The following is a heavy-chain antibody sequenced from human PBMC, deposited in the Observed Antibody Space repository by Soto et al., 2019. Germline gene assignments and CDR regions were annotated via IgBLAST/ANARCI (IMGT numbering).Heavy chain of an antibody. V-gene: IGHV1-24*01. D-gene: IGHD4-17*01. J-gene: IGHJ6*02. Sequence: ASVKVSCKASGGTFSSYASSWVRQAPGKGLEWMGGFDPEDGEIIYAQKFQGRVTMTEDTSTDTAYMALSSLRSEDTAVYYCATDYGDYVIGMDVWGQGTTVTVSS. CDR1: GGTFSSYA. CDR3: ATDYGDYVIGMDV. CDR2: FDPEDGEI.